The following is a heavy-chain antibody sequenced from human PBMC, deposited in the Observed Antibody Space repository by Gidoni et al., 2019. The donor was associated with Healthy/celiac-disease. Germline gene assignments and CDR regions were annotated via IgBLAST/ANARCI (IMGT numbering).Heavy chain of an antibody. CDR3: ARVKRSLRYFDL. V-gene: IGHV4-34*01. D-gene: IGHD2-15*01. CDR2: IDHSGST. CDR1: GGSFSGYY. J-gene: IGHJ2*01. Sequence: QVRLQQWGAGLLKPSETLSLTCAVYGGSFSGYYWSWIRQPPGKGLEWIGEIDHSGSTKYNASLKSRVTISVDTSKKQFSLKLTSVTAADTAVYYCARVKRSLRYFDLWGRGTPVTVSS.